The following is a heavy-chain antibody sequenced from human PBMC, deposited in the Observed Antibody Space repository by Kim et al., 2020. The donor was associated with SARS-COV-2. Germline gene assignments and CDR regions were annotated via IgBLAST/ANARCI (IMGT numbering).Heavy chain of an antibody. CDR2: ISYDGSNK. CDR1: GFTFSSYA. Sequence: GGSMRLSCAASGFTFSSYAMHWVRQAPGKGLEWVAVISYDGSNKYYADSVKGRFTISRDNSKNTLYLQMNSLRAEDTDVYYCARTTSGSYWGTFDYWGQGTLVTVSS. CDR3: ARTTSGSYWGTFDY. J-gene: IGHJ4*02. D-gene: IGHD3-10*01. V-gene: IGHV3-30*04.